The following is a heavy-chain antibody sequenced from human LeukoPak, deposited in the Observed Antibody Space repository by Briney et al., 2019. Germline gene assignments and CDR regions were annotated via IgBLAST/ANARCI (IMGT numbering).Heavy chain of an antibody. V-gene: IGHV4-34*01. Sequence: SETLSLTCAVYGGSFSGYYWSWIRQPPGKGLEWIGEINHSGSTNYNPSLKSRVTISVDTSKSQFSPKLSSVTAADTAVYYCALSVPSSGWGTSFDYWGQGTLVTVSS. CDR1: GGSFSGYY. D-gene: IGHD6-19*01. J-gene: IGHJ4*02. CDR2: INHSGST. CDR3: ALSVPSSGWGTSFDY.